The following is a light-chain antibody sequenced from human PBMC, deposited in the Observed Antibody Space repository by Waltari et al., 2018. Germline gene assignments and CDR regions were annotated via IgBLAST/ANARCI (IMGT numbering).Light chain of an antibody. Sequence: DIVMTQSPLSLPVTPGEPASISCRSSQSLLHTNGFHYLAWYLQRPGQSPQLLIYLGTNRASGVPDRFSGSRSGTDFTLKISSVEAEDVRVYYCMQTLQSPVTFGQGTRLEIK. V-gene: IGKV2-28*01. CDR3: MQTLQSPVT. CDR1: QSLLHTNGFHY. CDR2: LGT. J-gene: IGKJ5*01.